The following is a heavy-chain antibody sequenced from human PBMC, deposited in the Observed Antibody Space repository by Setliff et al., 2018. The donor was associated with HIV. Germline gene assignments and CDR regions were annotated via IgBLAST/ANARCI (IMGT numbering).Heavy chain of an antibody. D-gene: IGHD2-2*01. Sequence: ASVKVSCKGSGYIFNTNGISWVRQAPGQGLEWMGWISAYNGNTNYAQRFQGRVAMTTDTSTSTAYMELRSLRSDDTAVYFCARDSCSSTSCPNWFDPWGQGTLVTVSS. CDR2: ISAYNGNT. V-gene: IGHV1-18*01. CDR1: GYIFNTNG. J-gene: IGHJ5*02. CDR3: ARDSCSSTSCPNWFDP.